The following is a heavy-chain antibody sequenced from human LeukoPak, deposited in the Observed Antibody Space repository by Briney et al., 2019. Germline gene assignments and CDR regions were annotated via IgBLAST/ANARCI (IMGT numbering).Heavy chain of an antibody. Sequence: SGGSLRLSCAASGFTFTIFGLNWVRQAPGKVPEWVSYIGARSGITYYADSVQGRFTISRDNAQESVFLQMNSLRADDTAVYYCARTYDFGRGPPGDAFDDWGPGTLVTVSS. V-gene: IGHV3-48*01. CDR3: ARTYDFGRGPPGDAFDD. J-gene: IGHJ3*01. CDR2: IGARSGIT. D-gene: IGHD3-3*01. CDR1: GFTFTIFG.